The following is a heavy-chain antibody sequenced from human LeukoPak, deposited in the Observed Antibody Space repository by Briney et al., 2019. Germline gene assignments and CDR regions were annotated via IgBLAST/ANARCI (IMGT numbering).Heavy chain of an antibody. Sequence: PSETLSLTCTVSGGSISSSSYYWGWIRQPPGKGLEWIGSIYYSGSTYYNPSLKSRVTISVDTSKNQFSLKLSSVTAADTAVYYCARHITRRKYCSGGSCYDPYYWYFDLWGRGTLVTVSS. V-gene: IGHV4-39*01. CDR2: IYYSGST. CDR3: ARHITRRKYCSGGSCYDPYYWYFDL. D-gene: IGHD2-15*01. J-gene: IGHJ2*01. CDR1: GGSISSSSYY.